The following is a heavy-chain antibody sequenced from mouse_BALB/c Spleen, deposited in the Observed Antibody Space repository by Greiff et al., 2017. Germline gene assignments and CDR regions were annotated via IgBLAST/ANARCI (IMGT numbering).Heavy chain of an antibody. Sequence: EVQLVESGAELVKPGASVKLSCTASGFNIKDTYMHWVKQRPEQGLEWIGRIDPANGNTKYDPKFQGKATITADTSSNTAYLQLSSLTSEDTAVYYCAHYGNYAYFDYWGQGTTLTVSS. D-gene: IGHD2-1*01. CDR2: IDPANGNT. V-gene: IGHV14-3*02. CDR3: AHYGNYAYFDY. J-gene: IGHJ2*01. CDR1: GFNIKDTY.